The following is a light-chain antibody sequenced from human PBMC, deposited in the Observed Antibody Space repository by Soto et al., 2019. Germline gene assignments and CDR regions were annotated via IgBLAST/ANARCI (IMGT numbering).Light chain of an antibody. V-gene: IGLV1-47*01. CDR2: RND. CDR1: SSNIGSNY. J-gene: IGLJ2*01. CDR3: AAWDDSLSDVA. Sequence: QSVLTQPPSASGTPGQRVTISCSGSSSNIGSNYVYWYQQLPGSAPKLLIYRNDQRPSGVPDRFSASKSGTAASLAISGLRSEDEADYHCAAWDDSLSDVAFGGGTQLTVL.